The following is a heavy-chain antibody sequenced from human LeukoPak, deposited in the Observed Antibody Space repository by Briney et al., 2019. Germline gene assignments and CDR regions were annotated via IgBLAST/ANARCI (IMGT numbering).Heavy chain of an antibody. D-gene: IGHD1-1*01. J-gene: IGHJ4*02. CDR3: ARGYSPTIRTTGNDY. V-gene: IGHV1-8*01. CDR2: MNPNSGNS. Sequence: GASVKVSCKASGYTFTSHEINWVRQAAGQGLEWMGWMNPNSGNSGYAQNFQGRVIMTRDTSITTAYMELHSLRSEDTAVYYCARGYSPTIRTTGNDYWGQGTLVTVSS. CDR1: GYTFTSHE.